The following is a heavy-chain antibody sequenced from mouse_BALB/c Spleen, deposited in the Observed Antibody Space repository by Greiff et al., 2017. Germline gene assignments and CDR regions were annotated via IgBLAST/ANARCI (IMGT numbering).Heavy chain of an antibody. V-gene: IGHV5-12-1*01. CDR3: ARLRNGSYRYYFDY. J-gene: IGHJ2*01. D-gene: IGHD1-1*02. CDR1: GFAFSSYD. Sequence: DVKLVESGGGLVKPGGSLKLSCAASGFAFSSYDMSWVRQTPEKRLEWVAYISSGGGSTYYPDTVKGRFTISRDNAKNTLYLQMSSLKSEDTAMYYCARLRNGSYRYYFDYWGQGTTLTVSS. CDR2: ISSGGGST.